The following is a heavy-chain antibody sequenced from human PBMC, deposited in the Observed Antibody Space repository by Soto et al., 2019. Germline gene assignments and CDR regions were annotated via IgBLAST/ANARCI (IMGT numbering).Heavy chain of an antibody. CDR3: ARGYSGSYFDF. J-gene: IGHJ4*02. CDR1: GYSISGGYY. D-gene: IGHD1-26*01. Sequence: SETLSLTXAVSGYSISGGYYWGWIRQPPGKGLEWIGSIYHSGSTYFNPSLKSRVTISVDSSKNHLSLKLASVTAADTAVYFCARGYSGSYFDFWGQGTLVTVS. V-gene: IGHV4-38-2*01. CDR2: IYHSGST.